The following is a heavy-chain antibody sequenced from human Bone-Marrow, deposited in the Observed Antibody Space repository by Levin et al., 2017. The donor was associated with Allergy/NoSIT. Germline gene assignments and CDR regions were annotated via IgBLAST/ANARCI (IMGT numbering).Heavy chain of an antibody. D-gene: IGHD3-10*02. CDR1: GYKFTNFW. V-gene: IGHV5-51*01. CDR2: IYPVGSDV. Sequence: GGSLRLSCKASGYKFTNFWVAWVRQTPGKGLEWLGTIYPVGSDVFYSPSFQGLVTISADKTVRTAYLEFHSLKVSDTAIYYCARHQFHYVGGDSWGQGTQVAVSS. J-gene: IGHJ4*02. CDR3: ARHQFHYVGGDS.